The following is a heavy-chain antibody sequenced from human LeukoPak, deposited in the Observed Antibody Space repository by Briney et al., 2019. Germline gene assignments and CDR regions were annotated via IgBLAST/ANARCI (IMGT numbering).Heavy chain of an antibody. D-gene: IGHD6-13*01. J-gene: IGHJ6*03. CDR3: ARGRGEAAAHYYYYYMDV. CDR1: GGSISSYY. Sequence: SETLSLTCTVSGGSISSYYWSWIRQPAGKGLKWIGRIYTSGSTNYNPSLKSRVTISVDTSKNQFSLKLSSVTAADTAVYYCARGRGEAAAHYYYYYMDVWGKGTTVTISS. CDR2: IYTSGST. V-gene: IGHV4-4*07.